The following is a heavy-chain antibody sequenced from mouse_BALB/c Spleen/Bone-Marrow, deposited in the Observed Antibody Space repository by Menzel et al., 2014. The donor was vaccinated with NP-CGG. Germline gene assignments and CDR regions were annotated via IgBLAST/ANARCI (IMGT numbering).Heavy chain of an antibody. V-gene: IGHV1-81*01. D-gene: IGHD1-1*01. CDR3: ARDYYGSSGAMDY. CDR1: GYTFXDYV. J-gene: IGHJ4*01. CDR2: IYPGSGST. Sequence: VKLQESGPELVKPGASVKMSCKASGYTFXDYVISWVKQRTGQGLEWIGEIYPGSGSTYYNEKFKGKATLTADKSSNTTYMKLSSLTSEDAAVYFCARDYYGSSGAMDYWGQGTSVTVSS.